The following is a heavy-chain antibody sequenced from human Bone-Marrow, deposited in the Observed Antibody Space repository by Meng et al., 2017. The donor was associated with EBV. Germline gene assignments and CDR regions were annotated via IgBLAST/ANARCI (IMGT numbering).Heavy chain of an antibody. CDR1: GFTFSSYG. D-gene: IGHD3-10*01. CDR3: AKKGSGTMTYGMDV. V-gene: IGHV3-30*18. J-gene: IGHJ6*02. Sequence: QVQLVGXXXXXVQXGXXXRLSXXASGFTFSSYGMHWVRQAPGKGLEWVAVISYDGSNKYYADSVKGRFTISRDNSKNTLYLQMNSLGAEDTAVYYCAKKGSGTMTYGMDVWGQGTTVTVSS. CDR2: ISYDGSNK.